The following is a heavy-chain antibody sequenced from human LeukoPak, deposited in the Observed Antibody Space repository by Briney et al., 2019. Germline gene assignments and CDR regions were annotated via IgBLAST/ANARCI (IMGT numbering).Heavy chain of an antibody. D-gene: IGHD4-17*01. CDR1: GYTFTGYY. V-gene: IGHV1-2*02. J-gene: IGHJ4*02. CDR2: INPNSGGT. Sequence: ASVEVSCKASGYTFTGYYMHWVRQAPGQGLEWMGWINPNSGGTNYAQKFQGRVTMTRDTSISTAYMELSRLRSDDTAVYYCASLSTVTTRDFDYWGQGTLVTVSS. CDR3: ASLSTVTTRDFDY.